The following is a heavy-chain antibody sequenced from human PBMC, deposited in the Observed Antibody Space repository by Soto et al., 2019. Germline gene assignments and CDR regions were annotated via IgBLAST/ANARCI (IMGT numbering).Heavy chain of an antibody. CDR3: ARGNKDLVVVPGRTNWFDP. D-gene: IGHD2-2*01. CDR1: GGSFSGYY. V-gene: IGHV4-34*01. Sequence: HVQLQQWGAGLLKPSETLSLTCAVYGGSFSGYYWSWIRQPQGKGLGWIVEINDSGSTNYNPSLKRRVTKSVDTSKTQFYLKLSSVTAAATAVYYCARGNKDLVVVPGRTNWFDPGGQGTLVTVS. CDR2: INDSGST. J-gene: IGHJ5*02.